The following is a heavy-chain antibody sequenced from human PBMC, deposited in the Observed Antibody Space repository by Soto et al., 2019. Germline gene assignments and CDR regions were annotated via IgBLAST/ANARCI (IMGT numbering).Heavy chain of an antibody. D-gene: IGHD6-13*01. J-gene: IGHJ6*02. CDR2: ISSSSSYI. Sequence: VGSLRLSCAASGFTFSSYSMNWVRQAPGKGLEWVSSISSSSSYIYYADSVKGRFTISRDNAKNSLYLQMNSLRAEDTAVYYCARSIAAAGRYGMDVWGQGTTVTVSS. CDR1: GFTFSSYS. CDR3: ARSIAAAGRYGMDV. V-gene: IGHV3-21*01.